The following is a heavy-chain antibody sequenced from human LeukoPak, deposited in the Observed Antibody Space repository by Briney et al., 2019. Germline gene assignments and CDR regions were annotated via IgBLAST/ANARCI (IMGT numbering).Heavy chain of an antibody. D-gene: IGHD2-2*01. V-gene: IGHV1-18*01. Sequence: ASVKVSCKASGYTFTSYGISWVRQAPGQGPEWMGWISAYNGNTNYAQKLQGRVTMTTDTSTSTAYMELRSLRSDDTAVYYCARDLLIVVVPAAMATSNYGMDVWGQGTTVTVSS. CDR3: ARDLLIVVVPAAMATSNYGMDV. CDR1: GYTFTSYG. J-gene: IGHJ6*02. CDR2: ISAYNGNT.